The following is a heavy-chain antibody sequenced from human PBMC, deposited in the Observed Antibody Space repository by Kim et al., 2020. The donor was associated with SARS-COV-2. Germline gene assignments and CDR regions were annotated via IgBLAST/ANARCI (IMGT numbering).Heavy chain of an antibody. J-gene: IGHJ5*02. V-gene: IGHV4-4*02. Sequence: SETLSLTCAVSGGSISSSNWWSWVRQPPGKGLEWIGEIYHSGSTNYNPSLKSRVTISVDKSKNQFSLKLSSVTAADTAVYYCARALSYYYGSGSTVNWFDPWGQGTLVTVSS. CDR1: GGSISSSNW. D-gene: IGHD3-10*01. CDR2: IYHSGST. CDR3: ARALSYYYGSGSTVNWFDP.